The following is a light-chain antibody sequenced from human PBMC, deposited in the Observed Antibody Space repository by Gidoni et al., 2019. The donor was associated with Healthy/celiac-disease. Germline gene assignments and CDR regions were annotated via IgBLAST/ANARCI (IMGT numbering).Light chain of an antibody. CDR3: SSYAGSNNLGV. V-gene: IGLV2-8*01. CDR2: EVS. CDR1: SSDVGGYNY. Sequence: QSALPQPPSASGSPGQSVTISCTGTSSDVGGYNYVSWYQQHPGKAPKLMIYEVSKRPPGVPDRFSGSKSGNTASLTVSGLQAEDEADYYCSSYAGSNNLGVFGGGTKLTVL. J-gene: IGLJ2*01.